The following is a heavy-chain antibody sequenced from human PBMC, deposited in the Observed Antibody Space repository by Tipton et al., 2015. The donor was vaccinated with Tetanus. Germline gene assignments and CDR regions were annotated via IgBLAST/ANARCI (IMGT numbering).Heavy chain of an antibody. CDR2: IYPGDSDT. CDR1: GYSFTSYW. J-gene: IGHJ4*02. V-gene: IGHV5-51*01. CDR3: ARIANYDFWSGYYSDFDS. D-gene: IGHD3-3*01. Sequence: QSGAEVKKPGESLKISCKGSGYSFTSYWIGWVRQMPGKGLEWMGIIYPGDSDTRYSPSFQGQVTISADKSISTAYLQWSSLKASDTAMYYCARIANYDFWSGYYSDFDSWGQGTLVTVSS.